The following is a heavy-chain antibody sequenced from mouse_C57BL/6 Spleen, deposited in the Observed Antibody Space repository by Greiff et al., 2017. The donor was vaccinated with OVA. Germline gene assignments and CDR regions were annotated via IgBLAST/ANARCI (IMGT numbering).Heavy chain of an antibody. Sequence: EVKVVESGGGLVKPGGSLKLSCAASGFTFSDYGMHWVRQAPEKGLEWVAYISSGSSTIYYADTVKGRFTISRDNAKNTLFLQMTSLRSEDTAMYYCAREDGKVGFAYWGQGTLVTVSA. CDR3: AREDGKVGFAY. D-gene: IGHD2-1*01. V-gene: IGHV5-17*01. CDR2: ISSGSSTI. CDR1: GFTFSDYG. J-gene: IGHJ3*01.